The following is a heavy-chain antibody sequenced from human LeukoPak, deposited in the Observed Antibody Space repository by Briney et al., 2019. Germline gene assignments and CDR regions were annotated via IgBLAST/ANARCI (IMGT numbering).Heavy chain of an antibody. V-gene: IGHV3-49*04. Sequence: PGRSLTLSCTASGFTFSDYARSWVRQAPGKGLEWVGFIRSNAYGGTKEYAASVRGRFTISRDNSKSIAYLQMSSPKTEDTAVYYCTTPGYDFDYWGQGTLATASS. CDR2: IRSNAYGGTK. J-gene: IGHJ4*02. D-gene: IGHD5-18*01. CDR1: GFTFSDYA. CDR3: TTPGYDFDY.